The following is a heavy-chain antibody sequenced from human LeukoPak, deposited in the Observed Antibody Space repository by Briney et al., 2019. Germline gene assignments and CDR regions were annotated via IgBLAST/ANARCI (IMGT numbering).Heavy chain of an antibody. J-gene: IGHJ4*02. CDR3: ARHSAAGISYYFDY. CDR2: IYHSGTT. V-gene: IGHV4-4*02. Sequence: SGTLSLTCAVSGDSITSSHWWNWVRQPPGKGLEWIGEIYHSGTTIYIPSLKSRVTMSIDKSKNQFSLNLSSVTAADTAVYYCARHSAAGISYYFDYWGQGILVTVSS. D-gene: IGHD6-13*01. CDR1: GDSITSSHW.